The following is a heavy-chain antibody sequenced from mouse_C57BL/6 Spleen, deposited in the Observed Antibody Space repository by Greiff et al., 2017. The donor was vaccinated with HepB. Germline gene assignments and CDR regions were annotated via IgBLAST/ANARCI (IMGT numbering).Heavy chain of an antibody. V-gene: IGHV1-54*01. CDR3: ARSRQGYFDY. J-gene: IGHJ2*01. CDR1: GYAFTNYL. D-gene: IGHD1-2*01. Sequence: VQLQQSGAELVRPGTSVKVSCKASGYAFTNYLIEWVKQRPGQGLEWIGVINPGSGGTNYNEKFKGKATLTADKSSSTAYMQLSSLTSEDSAVDVCARSRQGYFDYWGQGTTLTVSS. CDR2: INPGSGGT.